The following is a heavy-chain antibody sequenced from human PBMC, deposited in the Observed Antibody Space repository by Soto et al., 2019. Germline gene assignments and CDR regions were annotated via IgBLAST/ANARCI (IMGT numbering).Heavy chain of an antibody. CDR1: GFTFSSYA. CDR2: ISYDGSNK. J-gene: IGHJ2*01. CDR3: ARPLWRDDYNWGYFDL. D-gene: IGHD4-4*01. V-gene: IGHV3-30-3*01. Sequence: QVQLVESGGGVVQPGRSLRLSCAASGFTFSSYAMHWVRQAPGKGLEWVAVISYDGSNKYYADSVKGRFTISRDNSKNTLTLQMNSLRAEGTAVYYCARPLWRDDYNWGYFDLWGRGTLVTVSS.